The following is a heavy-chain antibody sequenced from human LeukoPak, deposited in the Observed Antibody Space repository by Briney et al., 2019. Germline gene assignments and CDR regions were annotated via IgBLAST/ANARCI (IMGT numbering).Heavy chain of an antibody. J-gene: IGHJ4*02. CDR2: ISSRGGTT. D-gene: IGHD3-22*01. CDR3: AKDVLMIAGPFDY. V-gene: IGHV3-23*01. CDR1: GFTFSNYA. Sequence: PGGSLRLSCAASGFTFSNYAMSWVRQAPGKGLEWVSGISSRGGTTYYTDSVKGRFTISRDNSKNTLYLQMNSLRAEDTAVYYCAKDVLMIAGPFDYWGQGTLVTVSS.